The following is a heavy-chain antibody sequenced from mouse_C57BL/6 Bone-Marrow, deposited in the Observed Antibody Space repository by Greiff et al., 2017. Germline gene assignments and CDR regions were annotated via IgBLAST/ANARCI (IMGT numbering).Heavy chain of an antibody. V-gene: IGHV10-1*01. D-gene: IGHD4-1*01. Sequence: EVQLEESGGGLVQPKGSLKLSCAASGFSFNTYAMNWVRQAPGKGLEWIARIRSKSNNYATYYADSVKDRFTISRDDSESMLYLQMNNLKTEDTAMYYAVTGKGFAYWGQGTLVTVSA. CDR3: VTGKGFAY. CDR1: GFSFNTYA. J-gene: IGHJ3*01. CDR2: IRSKSNNYAT.